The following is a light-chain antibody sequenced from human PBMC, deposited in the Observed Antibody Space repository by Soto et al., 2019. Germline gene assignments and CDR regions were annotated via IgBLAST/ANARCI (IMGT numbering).Light chain of an antibody. J-gene: IGKJ3*01. CDR3: QKYSSVPV. CDR1: QGIRNF. Sequence: DIQMTQSPTSLSAPVGDRVTITCRASQGIRNFVAWYQQKPGKAPKLLIYAASTLQSGVPSRFSGSGSGTDFTLTINSLQPDDVATYFCQKYSSVPVFGPGTKVEIK. CDR2: AAS. V-gene: IGKV1-27*01.